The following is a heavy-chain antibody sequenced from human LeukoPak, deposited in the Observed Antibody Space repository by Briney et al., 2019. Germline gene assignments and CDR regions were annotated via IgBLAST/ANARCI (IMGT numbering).Heavy chain of an antibody. J-gene: IGHJ4*02. Sequence: ASVKLSCKASGYTFTGYYMHWVRQAPGQGLEWMGWINHNSGGTNYAQKFQGRVTMTRDTSISTAYMELSRLRSDDTAVYYCARAGVWFGEITDYWGQGTLVTVSS. CDR1: GYTFTGYY. V-gene: IGHV1-2*02. CDR2: INHNSGGT. CDR3: ARAGVWFGEITDY. D-gene: IGHD3-10*01.